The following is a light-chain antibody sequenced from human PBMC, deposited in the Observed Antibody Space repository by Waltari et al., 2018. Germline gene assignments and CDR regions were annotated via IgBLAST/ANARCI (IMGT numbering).Light chain of an antibody. J-gene: IGKJ4*01. V-gene: IGKV3-20*01. Sequence: EIVLTQSPGTLSFSPGERATLSCRASQSVSSGYLAWYQQKPGQAPRLLIYGASSRATGIPDRFSGSGSGTDFTLTISRLEPEDFAVYYCQQYGSSPLTFGGGTKVEIK. CDR1: QSVSSGY. CDR2: GAS. CDR3: QQYGSSPLT.